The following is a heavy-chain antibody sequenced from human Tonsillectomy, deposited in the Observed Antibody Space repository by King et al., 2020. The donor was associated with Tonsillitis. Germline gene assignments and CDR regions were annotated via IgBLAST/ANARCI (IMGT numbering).Heavy chain of an antibody. CDR2: ISAYNGDT. CDR3: ARVLRFMEWLPNHYNYFDV. CDR1: GYSFTGYC. Sequence: QLVQSGAEVKKPGASVKSSCEDSGYSFTGYCISWVRQAPGQGLEWMGRISAYNGDTNFAQNFHCTVTMTTDTSTGTAYLEVRSLKSDYTAVYYCARVLRFMEWLPNHYNYFDVWGKGTTVTVSS. V-gene: IGHV1-18*01. J-gene: IGHJ6*03. D-gene: IGHD3-3*01.